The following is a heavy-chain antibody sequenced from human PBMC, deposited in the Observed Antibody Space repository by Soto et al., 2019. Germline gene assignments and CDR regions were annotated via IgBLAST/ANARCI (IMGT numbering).Heavy chain of an antibody. J-gene: IGHJ6*02. V-gene: IGHV3-23*01. CDR3: AKPGYAHYGMDV. Sequence: EVQLLESGGGLAQPGGSLRLSCATSGFTFSTYAMSWVRQAPGQGLEWVSGISSSAGSTYYADSVKGRFTISRDNSRGAVYLQMNGLRGEDTAIYYGAKPGYAHYGMDVWGQGTTVTVSS. CDR1: GFTFSTYA. CDR2: ISSSAGST. D-gene: IGHD1-1*01.